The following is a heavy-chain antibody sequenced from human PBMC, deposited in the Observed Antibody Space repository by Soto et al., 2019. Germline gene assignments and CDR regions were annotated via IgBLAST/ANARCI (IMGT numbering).Heavy chain of an antibody. CDR3: ARGYLTRDCSGGSCYLNKFDY. D-gene: IGHD2-15*01. V-gene: IGHV4-34*01. Sequence: SETLSLTCAVYGGSFSGYYWSWIRPPPGKGLEWIGEINHSGSTNYNPSLKSRVTISVDTSKNQFSLKLSTVTAADTAVYYCARGYLTRDCSGGSCYLNKFDYWGQGTLVTVSS. J-gene: IGHJ4*02. CDR2: INHSGST. CDR1: GGSFSGYY.